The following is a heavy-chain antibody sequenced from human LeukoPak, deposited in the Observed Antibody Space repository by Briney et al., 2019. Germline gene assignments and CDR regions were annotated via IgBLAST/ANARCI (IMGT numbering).Heavy chain of an antibody. D-gene: IGHD6-13*01. V-gene: IGHV4-61*01. CDR2: IYYSGST. CDR1: GGSVNSGSYY. Sequence: SETLSLTCTVSGGSVNSGSYYWSWIRQPPGKGLEWIGYIYYSGSTNYNPSLKSRVTISVDTSKNQFSLKLSSVTAADTAVYYCAREAHRIAAAGMFDYWGQGTLVTVSS. CDR3: AREAHRIAAAGMFDY. J-gene: IGHJ4*02.